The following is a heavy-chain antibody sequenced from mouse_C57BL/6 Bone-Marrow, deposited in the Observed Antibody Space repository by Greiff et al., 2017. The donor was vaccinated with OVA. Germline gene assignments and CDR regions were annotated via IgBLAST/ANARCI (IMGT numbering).Heavy chain of an antibody. V-gene: IGHV1-18*01. J-gene: IGHJ1*03. D-gene: IGHD4-1*02. CDR2: INPKNGGT. CDR1: GYTFTDYN. Sequence: VQLQQSGPELVKPGASVKISCKASGYTFTDYNMDWVKQRHGQGLEWIGDINPKNGGTIYNQKFKGKATLTVDKSSSTAYMELRSLTSEYTAVYYCSRSNWDYRYFDVWGTGTTVTVST. CDR3: SRSNWDYRYFDV.